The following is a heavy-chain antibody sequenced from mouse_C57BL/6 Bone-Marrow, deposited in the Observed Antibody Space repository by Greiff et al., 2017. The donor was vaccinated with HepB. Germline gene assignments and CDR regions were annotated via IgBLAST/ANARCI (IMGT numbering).Heavy chain of an antibody. V-gene: IGHV3-1*01. CDR3: ARGGGYYVPYAMDY. J-gene: IGHJ4*01. CDR2: ISYSGST. CDR1: GYSITSGYD. D-gene: IGHD2-3*01. Sequence: EVQLQQSGPGMVKPSQSLSLTCTVTGYSITSGYDWHWIRHFPGNKLEWMGYISYSGSTNYNPSLKSRISITHDTSKNHFFLKLNSVTTEDTATYYCARGGGYYVPYAMDYWGQGTSVTVSS.